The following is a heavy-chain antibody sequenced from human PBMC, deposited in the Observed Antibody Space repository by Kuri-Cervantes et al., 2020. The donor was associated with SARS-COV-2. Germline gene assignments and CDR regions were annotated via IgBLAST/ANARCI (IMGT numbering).Heavy chain of an antibody. CDR1: GFTFSSYG. CDR3: ATDRAGVHDF. V-gene: IGHV3-30*03. CDR2: ISYDGSNK. Sequence: GESLKISCAASGFTFSSYGMHWVRQAPGKGLEWVAVISYDGSNKYYADSVKGRFTISRDNSQNTLHLQMKSLRDEDTAIYYCATDRAGVHDFWGQGTLVTVSS. D-gene: IGHD2-21*01. J-gene: IGHJ4*02.